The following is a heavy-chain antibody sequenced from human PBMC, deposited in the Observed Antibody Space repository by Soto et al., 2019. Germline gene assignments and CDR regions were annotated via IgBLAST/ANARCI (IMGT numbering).Heavy chain of an antibody. J-gene: IGHJ6*02. V-gene: IGHV3-74*01. CDR2: INSDGSST. Sequence: PGGSLRLSCAASGLTFSSYWMHWVRQAPGKGLVWVSRINSDGSSTSYADSVKGRFTISRDNAKNTLYLQMNSLRAEDTAVYYCARDSNKYSGYDDHGMDVWGQGPRSPSP. D-gene: IGHD5-12*01. CDR3: ARDSNKYSGYDDHGMDV. CDR1: GLTFSSYW.